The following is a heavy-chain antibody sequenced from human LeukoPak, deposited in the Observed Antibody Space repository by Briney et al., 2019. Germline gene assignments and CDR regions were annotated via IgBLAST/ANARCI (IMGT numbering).Heavy chain of an antibody. Sequence: GGSLRLSCAASGFTFSSYAMSWVRQAPGKGLEWVSAISGSGGSTYYADSVKGRFTISRYNSKNTLYLQMNSLRAEDTAVYYCAKDDSSSWYGATGGDYWGQGTLVTVSS. CDR3: AKDDSSSWYGATGGDY. V-gene: IGHV3-23*01. CDR1: GFTFSSYA. CDR2: ISGSGGST. J-gene: IGHJ4*02. D-gene: IGHD6-13*01.